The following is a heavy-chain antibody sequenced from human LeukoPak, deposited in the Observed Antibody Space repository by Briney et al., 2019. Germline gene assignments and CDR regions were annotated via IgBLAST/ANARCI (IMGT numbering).Heavy chain of an antibody. D-gene: IGHD1-14*01. CDR2: ISGSGGST. Sequence: GGSLRLSCAGAGFTLSDHYVDWFRQAPGKGLEWVSAISGSGGSTYYADSVKGRFTISRDNSKNTLYLQMNSLRAEDTAVYYCAKATEDYGMDVWGQGTTVTVSS. J-gene: IGHJ6*02. CDR1: GFTLSDHY. CDR3: AKATEDYGMDV. V-gene: IGHV3-23*01.